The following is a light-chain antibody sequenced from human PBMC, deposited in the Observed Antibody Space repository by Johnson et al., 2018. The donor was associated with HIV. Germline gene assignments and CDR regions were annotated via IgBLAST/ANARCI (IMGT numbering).Light chain of an antibody. Sequence: QSVLTQPPSVSAPPGQKVTISCSGSSSNIENNYVSWYQQIPGTAPKLLIYDNHKRPPGIPDRFSGSKSGPSATLAIPGPQTGDEADYYCGTWDSSLRGVFGTGTKVTVL. CDR3: GTWDSSLRGV. J-gene: IGLJ1*01. CDR2: DNH. CDR1: SSNIENNY. V-gene: IGLV1-51*01.